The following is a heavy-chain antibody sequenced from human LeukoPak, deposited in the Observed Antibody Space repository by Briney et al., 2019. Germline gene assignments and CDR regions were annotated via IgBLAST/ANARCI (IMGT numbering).Heavy chain of an antibody. D-gene: IGHD3-9*01. CDR1: GFTFSSYE. J-gene: IGHJ4*02. Sequence: PGGSLRLSCAASGFTFSSYEMNWVRQAPGKGLEWVSYISSSGSTIYYADSVKGRFTISRENAKNSLYLQMNSLRAEDTAVYYCARLNPASYDILTGYSYWGQGTLVTVSS. CDR3: ARLNPASYDILTGYSY. CDR2: ISSSGSTI. V-gene: IGHV3-48*03.